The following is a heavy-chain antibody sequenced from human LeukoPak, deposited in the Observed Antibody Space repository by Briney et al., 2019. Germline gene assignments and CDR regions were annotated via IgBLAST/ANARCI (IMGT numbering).Heavy chain of an antibody. CDR3: AIGLERFLEWLGQSNAYGMDV. Sequence: ASVKVSCKASGYTFTSYDIKWVRQATGQGLEWMGWMNPNSGNTGYAQKFQGRVTMTRDTSISTAYMELSSLRSEDTAVYYCAIGLERFLEWLGQSNAYGMDVWGQGTTVTVSS. V-gene: IGHV1-8*01. CDR1: GYTFTSYD. D-gene: IGHD3-3*01. J-gene: IGHJ6*02. CDR2: MNPNSGNT.